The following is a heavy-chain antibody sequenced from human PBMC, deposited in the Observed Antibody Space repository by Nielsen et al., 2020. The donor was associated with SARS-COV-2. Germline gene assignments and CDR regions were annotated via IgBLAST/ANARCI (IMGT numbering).Heavy chain of an antibody. J-gene: IGHJ4*02. CDR2: IYYSGST. V-gene: IGHV4-31*03. CDR3: ARGGGGYLDY. Sequence: LRLSCTVSGGSISSGGYYWSWIRQHPGKGLEWIGYIYYSGSTYYNPSLKSRVTISVDTSKNQFSLKLSSVTAADTAVYYCARGGGGYLDYWGQGTLVTVSS. D-gene: IGHD3-22*01. CDR1: GGSISSGGYY.